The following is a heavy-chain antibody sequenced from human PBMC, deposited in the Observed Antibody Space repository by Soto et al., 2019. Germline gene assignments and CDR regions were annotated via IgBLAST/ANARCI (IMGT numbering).Heavy chain of an antibody. Sequence: ASVKVSCKASGYTFTTFGISWVRQAPGQGLEWVGWISANNGNTKYSQKFQGRVTMTTDTSTSTAYMELRSLRSDDTAVYYCARDDGTPTYYYYGMDVWGQGTTVTVSS. CDR1: GYTFTTFG. CDR2: ISANNGNT. D-gene: IGHD1-26*01. J-gene: IGHJ6*02. V-gene: IGHV1-18*01. CDR3: ARDDGTPTYYYYGMDV.